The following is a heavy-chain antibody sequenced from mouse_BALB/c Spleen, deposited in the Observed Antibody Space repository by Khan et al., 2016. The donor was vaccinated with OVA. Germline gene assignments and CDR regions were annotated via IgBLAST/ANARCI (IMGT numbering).Heavy chain of an antibody. D-gene: IGHD2-14*01. V-gene: IGHV1-4*01. CDR3: AREGAYYRSDGWFSY. CDR2: INPSNGYT. Sequence: QVQLKQSGAELARPGASVKMSCKASGYTFPTYTMHWVKQRPGQGLEWIGYINPSNGYTNYNQKFKDKSTLTADKSSSTAYMQRSSLTSDYSAVYYCAREGAYYRSDGWFSYWGQGTLVTVSA. J-gene: IGHJ3*01. CDR1: GYTFPTYT.